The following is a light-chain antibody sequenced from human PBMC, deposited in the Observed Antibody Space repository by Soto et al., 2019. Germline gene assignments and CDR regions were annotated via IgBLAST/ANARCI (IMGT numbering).Light chain of an antibody. CDR2: DAS. CDR3: QQYGTSPRT. CDR1: QSVSTSY. Sequence: EIVLTQSPGTLSLSPGERATLSCRASQSVSTSYLAWYQQKPGQAPRLLLYDASNRATGVPDRFTGSGSGTDFILTFSRLEPEDFAVYYCQQYGTSPRTFGQGTKVEIK. V-gene: IGKV3-20*01. J-gene: IGKJ1*01.